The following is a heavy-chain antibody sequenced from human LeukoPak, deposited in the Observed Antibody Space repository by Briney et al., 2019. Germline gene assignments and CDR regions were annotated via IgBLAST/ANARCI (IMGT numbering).Heavy chain of an antibody. CDR1: GGTFSSYT. V-gene: IGHV1-69*02. CDR2: IIPILGIA. D-gene: IGHD5-24*01. CDR3: ARGDSRDGYNPLDY. Sequence: GASVKVSCKASGGTFSSYTISWVRQAPGQGLEWMGRIIPILGIANYAQKFQGRVTITADKSTSTAYMELSSLRSEDTAVYYCARGDSRDGYNPLDYWGQGTLVTVSS. J-gene: IGHJ4*02.